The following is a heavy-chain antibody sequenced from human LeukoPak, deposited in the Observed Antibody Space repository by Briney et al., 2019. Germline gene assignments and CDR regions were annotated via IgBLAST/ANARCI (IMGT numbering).Heavy chain of an antibody. Sequence: GGSLRLSCAAPGFTFSSYAMSWVRQAPGKGLEWVSAISGSGGSTYYADSVKGRFTISRDNSKNTLYLQMNSLRAEDTAVYCCAKTYYDILTGAFDIWGQGTMVTVSS. V-gene: IGHV3-23*01. CDR3: AKTYYDILTGAFDI. CDR2: ISGSGGST. CDR1: GFTFSSYA. J-gene: IGHJ3*02. D-gene: IGHD3-9*01.